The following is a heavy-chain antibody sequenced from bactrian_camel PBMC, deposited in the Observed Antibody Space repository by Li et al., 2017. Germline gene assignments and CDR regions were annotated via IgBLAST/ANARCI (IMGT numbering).Heavy chain of an antibody. V-gene: IGHV3S54*01. CDR1: EYTESINC. CDR3: AARGPYCYTKLSVRDFTY. J-gene: IGHJ6*01. Sequence: HVQLVESGGGSVQAGGSLRVSCVASEYTESINCMGWYRQAPGKEREGVARIATGSGNTYYADSVKGRFTISQDNAKDTVYLQMNSLKPEDTAMYYCAARGPYCYTKLSVRDFTYWGQGTQVTVS. CDR2: IATGSGNT. D-gene: IGHD2*01.